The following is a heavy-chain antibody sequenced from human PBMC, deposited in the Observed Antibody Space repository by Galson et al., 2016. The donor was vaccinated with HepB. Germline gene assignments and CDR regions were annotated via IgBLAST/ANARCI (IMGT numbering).Heavy chain of an antibody. CDR3: ARDSVDWNDGRYYYYGMDV. J-gene: IGHJ6*02. D-gene: IGHD1-1*01. Sequence: SLRLSCAASGFTFSSYGMHWVRQAPGKGLECVAVIWFDGSSKYYADSVKGRFTISRDNSKNTLYLQMNSLRAEDTAVYYCARDSVDWNDGRYYYYGMDVWGQGTTVTVSS. CDR2: IWFDGSSK. V-gene: IGHV3-33*01. CDR1: GFTFSSYG.